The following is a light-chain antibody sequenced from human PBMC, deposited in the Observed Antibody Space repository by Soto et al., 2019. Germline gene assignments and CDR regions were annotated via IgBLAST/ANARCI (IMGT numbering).Light chain of an antibody. CDR1: SSNLGAGYD. V-gene: IGLV1-47*01. CDR3: AAWDDSLVV. J-gene: IGLJ2*01. Sequence: QSVLTQPPSVSGAPGQRVTISCTGSSSNLGAGYDVHWYQHLPGTAPKLLIYRNNQRPSGVPDRFSASKSGTSASLAISGLRSEDEADYYCAAWDDSLVVFGGGTKLTVL. CDR2: RNN.